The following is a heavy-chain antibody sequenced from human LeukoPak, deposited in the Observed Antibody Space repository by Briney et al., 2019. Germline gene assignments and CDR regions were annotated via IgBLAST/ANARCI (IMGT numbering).Heavy chain of an antibody. Sequence: ASVKVSCKASGYTFTSYYMHWVRQAPGQGLEWMGIINPSGGSTSYAQKFQGRVTMTRDTSTSTVYMELSSLRSEDTAVYYCARDVTDYYGSGREDYYYYGMDVWGQGTTVTVSS. V-gene: IGHV1-46*01. D-gene: IGHD3-10*01. CDR2: INPSGGST. CDR3: ARDVTDYYGSGREDYYYYGMDV. CDR1: GYTFTSYY. J-gene: IGHJ6*02.